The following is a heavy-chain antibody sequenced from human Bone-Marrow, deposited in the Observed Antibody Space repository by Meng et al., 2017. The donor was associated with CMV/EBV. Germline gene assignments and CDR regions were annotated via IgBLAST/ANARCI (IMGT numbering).Heavy chain of an antibody. CDR1: GFIFSDYW. D-gene: IGHD2-2*03. CDR3: ATDDGSY. Sequence: GESLKISCKASGFIFSDYWMNWVRQVPGKGLEWVATVQPDGSEEFYVDSVKGRFTISRDNAKNSLYLQMNSLRAEDTSVYYCATDDGSYWGQGTLVTVSS. CDR2: VQPDGSEE. J-gene: IGHJ4*02. V-gene: IGHV3-7*01.